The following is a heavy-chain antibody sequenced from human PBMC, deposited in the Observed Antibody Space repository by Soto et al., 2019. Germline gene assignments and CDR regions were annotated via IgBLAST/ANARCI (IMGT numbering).Heavy chain of an antibody. CDR3: ASNYDSSGYSPYGMDV. V-gene: IGHV1-46*01. CDR2: INPSGGST. D-gene: IGHD3-22*01. CDR1: EYTFSSYY. J-gene: IGHJ6*02. Sequence: VKVSYKASEYTFSSYYMHCVRQAPGQGLEWMGIINPSGGSTSYAQKFQGRVTMTRDTSTSTVYMELSSLRSEDTAVYYCASNYDSSGYSPYGMDVWGQGTTVTVSS.